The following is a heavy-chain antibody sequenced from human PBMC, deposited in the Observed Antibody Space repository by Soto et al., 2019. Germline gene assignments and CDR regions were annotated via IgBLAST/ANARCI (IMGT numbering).Heavy chain of an antibody. D-gene: IGHD6-19*01. CDR2: ISYDGSNK. CDR1: GFTFSSYG. CDR3: AKDHIRAVALGYYFDY. J-gene: IGHJ4*02. Sequence: QVQLVESGGGVVQPGRSLRLSCAASGFTFSSYGMHWVRQAPGKGLEWVAVISYDGSNKYYADSVKGRFTISRDNSKNTLYLQMNSLRAEDTAVNYCAKDHIRAVALGYYFDYWGQGTLVTVSS. V-gene: IGHV3-30*18.